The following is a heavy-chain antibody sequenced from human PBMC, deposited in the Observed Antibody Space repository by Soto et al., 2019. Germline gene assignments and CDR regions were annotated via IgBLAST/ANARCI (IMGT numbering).Heavy chain of an antibody. V-gene: IGHV1-69*01. D-gene: IGHD3-3*01. CDR2: IIPIFGTA. J-gene: IGHJ6*02. CDR3: GSITIFGVALSYGMDV. Sequence: SVKVSCEASGGTFSSYAISWVRQAPGQGLEWMGGIIPIFGTANYAQKFQGRVTITADESTSTAYMELSSLRSEDTAVYYCGSITIFGVALSYGMDVWGQGTTVTVSS. CDR1: GGTFSSYA.